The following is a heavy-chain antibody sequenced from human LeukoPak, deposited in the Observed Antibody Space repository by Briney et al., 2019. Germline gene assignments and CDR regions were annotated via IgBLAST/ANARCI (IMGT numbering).Heavy chain of an antibody. V-gene: IGHV3-30*18. Sequence: ETGGSLRLSCAASGFTFSSCGMHWVRQAPGKGLEWVAVISYDGSNKYYAVSVKGRFTVSRDDSRNTVFLQMDSLRAEDTAVYYCAKDRSKTWSFDHWGQGTLVTVSS. CDR1: GFTFSSCG. J-gene: IGHJ4*02. D-gene: IGHD2-2*01. CDR2: ISYDGSNK. CDR3: AKDRSKTWSFDH.